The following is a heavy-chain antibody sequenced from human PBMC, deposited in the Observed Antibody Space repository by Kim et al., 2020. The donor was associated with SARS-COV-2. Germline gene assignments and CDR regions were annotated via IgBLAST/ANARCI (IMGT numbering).Heavy chain of an antibody. CDR2: IIPILGIA. V-gene: IGHV1-69*04. J-gene: IGHJ4*02. D-gene: IGHD2-21*02. CDR3: ARAVRGWEYCGGDCYENY. Sequence: SVKVSCKASGGTFSSYAISWVRQAPGQGLEWMGRIIPILGIASYAQKFQGRVTITADKSTSTAYMELSSLRSEDTAVYYCARAVRGWEYCGGDCYENYWGQGTLVTVSS. CDR1: GGTFSSYA.